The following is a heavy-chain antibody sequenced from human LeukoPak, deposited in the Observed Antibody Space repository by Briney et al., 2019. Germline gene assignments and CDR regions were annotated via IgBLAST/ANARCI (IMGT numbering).Heavy chain of an antibody. CDR1: GGSISSSSYY. D-gene: IGHD1-14*01. V-gene: IGHV4-39*01. CDR2: IYYSGST. J-gene: IGHJ4*02. CDR3: ARINLLYYFDY. Sequence: SETLSLTCTDSGGSISSSSYYWGWIRQPPGKGLEWIGSIYYSGSTYYNPSLKSRVTISVDTSKNQFSLKLSSVTAADTAVYYCARINLLYYFDYWGQGTLVTVSS.